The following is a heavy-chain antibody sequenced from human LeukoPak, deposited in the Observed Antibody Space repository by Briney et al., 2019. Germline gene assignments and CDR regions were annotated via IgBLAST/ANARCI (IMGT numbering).Heavy chain of an antibody. CDR1: GYTFTGYY. CDR3: ARGETYSSSYQVPGLFFDY. D-gene: IGHD6-6*01. V-gene: IGHV1-2*02. Sequence: GASVKVACKASGYTFTGYYMHWVRQALGQGLECMGWINPNSGGTNYAQKFQGRVTLTRDTSISTAYMELSGLRSDDTAVYYCARGETYSSSYQVPGLFFDYWGQGTLVTVSS. CDR2: INPNSGGT. J-gene: IGHJ4*02.